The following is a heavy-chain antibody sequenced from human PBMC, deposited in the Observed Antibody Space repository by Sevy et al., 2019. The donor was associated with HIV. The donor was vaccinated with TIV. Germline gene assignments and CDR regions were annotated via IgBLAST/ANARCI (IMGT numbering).Heavy chain of an antibody. CDR1: GFTFNNAW. V-gene: IGHV3-15*01. Sequence: GGSLRLSCAASGFTFNNAWMSWVRQAPGKGLEWVGRIKIRTDGGTTDYAAPVKGRFTISSEDSKNTLYLQMNGLKTEDTAVYYCTTEGLYCSGDSCYSEGFDSWGQGTLVTVSS. CDR3: TTEGLYCSGDSCYSEGFDS. D-gene: IGHD2-15*01. J-gene: IGHJ4*02. CDR2: IKIRTDGGTT.